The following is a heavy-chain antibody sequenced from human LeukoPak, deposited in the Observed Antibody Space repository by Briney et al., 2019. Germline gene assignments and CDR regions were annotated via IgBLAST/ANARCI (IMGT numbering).Heavy chain of an antibody. Sequence: ASVKVSCKASGYTFTSYGISWVRQAPGQGLEWMGWISAYNGNTNYAQKLQGRVTMTTDTSTSTAYMELRSLRSDVTAVYYCARGLDGSGSWPNYYYYYGMDVWGKGTTVTVSS. V-gene: IGHV1-18*04. D-gene: IGHD3-10*01. CDR1: GYTFTSYG. J-gene: IGHJ6*04. CDR2: ISAYNGNT. CDR3: ARGLDGSGSWPNYYYYYGMDV.